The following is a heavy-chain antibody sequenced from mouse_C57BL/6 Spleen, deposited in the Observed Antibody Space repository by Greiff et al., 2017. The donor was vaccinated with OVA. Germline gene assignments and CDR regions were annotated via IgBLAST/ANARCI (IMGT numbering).Heavy chain of an antibody. CDR2: IFPGSGST. CDR1: GYTFTDYY. V-gene: IGHV1-75*01. D-gene: IGHD1-1*01. CDR3: ARSGDYYGSSYAMDY. J-gene: IGHJ4*01. Sequence: QVQLQQSGPELVKPGASVKISCKASGYTFTDYYINWVKQRPGQGLEWIGWIFPGSGSTYYNEKFKGKATLTVDKSSSTAYMLLSSLTSEDSAVYFCARSGDYYGSSYAMDYWGQGTSVTVSS.